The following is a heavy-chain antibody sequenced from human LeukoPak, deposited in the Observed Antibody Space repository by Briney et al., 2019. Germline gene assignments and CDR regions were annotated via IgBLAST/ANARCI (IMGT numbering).Heavy chain of an antibody. CDR2: IYYSGST. CDR1: GGSIRYY. CDR3: ARATSDSSGYYYFDY. V-gene: IGHV4-59*01. Sequence: SETLSLTCTVSGGSIRYYWSWIRQPPGKGLEWSGYIYYSGSTNYNPSLKSRVTISVDTYKNQFSLTLSSVTAADTAVYYCARATSDSSGYYYFDYWGQGTLVTVSS. J-gene: IGHJ4*02. D-gene: IGHD3-22*01.